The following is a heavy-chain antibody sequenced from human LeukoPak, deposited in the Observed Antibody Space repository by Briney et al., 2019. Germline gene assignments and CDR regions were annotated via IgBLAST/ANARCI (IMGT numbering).Heavy chain of an antibody. CDR3: ARLPLWGDAFDI. V-gene: IGHV1-2*02. CDR1: GYTFTGYY. D-gene: IGHD2-21*01. CDR2: INPNSGAT. J-gene: IGHJ3*02. Sequence: GASVKVSCKASGYTFTGYYMHRVRQAPGQGLEWMGWINPNSGATNYAQKFQGRVTMTRDTSISTAYMELSRLRSDDTAVYYCARLPLWGDAFDIWGQGTMVTVST.